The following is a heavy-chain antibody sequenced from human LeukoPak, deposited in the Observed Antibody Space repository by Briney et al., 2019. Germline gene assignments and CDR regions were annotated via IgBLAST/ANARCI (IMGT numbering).Heavy chain of an antibody. Sequence: GSSVKVSCKASGGTFKNHDINWVRQAPRQGLEWMGGIIPVFGTPNYAQRFQGRVSITADESTTTSYMELSSLRSDDTALYYCARGGRYCRSTSCWDFWGQGTLVTVSS. CDR3: ARGGRYCRSTSCWDF. J-gene: IGHJ4*02. V-gene: IGHV1-69*01. CDR1: GGTFKNHD. D-gene: IGHD2-2*01. CDR2: IIPVFGTP.